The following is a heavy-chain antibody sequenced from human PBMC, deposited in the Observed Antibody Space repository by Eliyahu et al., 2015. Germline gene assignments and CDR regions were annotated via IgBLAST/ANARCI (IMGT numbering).Heavy chain of an antibody. J-gene: IGHJ4*02. V-gene: IGHV5-51*03. CDR2: XWPGDSDT. CDR3: AKSGRVLTGGASIDS. CDR1: GXRFTGNW. D-gene: IGHD2-21*01. Sequence: EVQLVQSGAEVKKPGESLKISCQCSGXRFTGNWLNXVRQTPGRGLEWXGAXWPGDSDTRYXPSFQGQVTISADKSLGTAYLQWSSLGASDTAIYYCAKSGRVLTGGASIDSWGQGTLLTVSS.